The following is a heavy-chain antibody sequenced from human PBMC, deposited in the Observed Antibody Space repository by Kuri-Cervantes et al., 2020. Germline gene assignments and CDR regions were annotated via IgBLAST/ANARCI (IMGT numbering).Heavy chain of an antibody. CDR3: ARDDDTDYYYYYMDV. CDR1: GGSFSGYY. V-gene: IGHV4-34*01. D-gene: IGHD3-22*01. Sequence: SQTLSLTCAVCGGSFSGYYWSWIRQPPGKGLEWIGEINHSGSTNYNPSLKSRVTISVDTSKDQFSLKLSSVTAADTAVYYCARDDDTDYYYYYMDVWGKGTTVTVSS. CDR2: INHSGST. J-gene: IGHJ6*03.